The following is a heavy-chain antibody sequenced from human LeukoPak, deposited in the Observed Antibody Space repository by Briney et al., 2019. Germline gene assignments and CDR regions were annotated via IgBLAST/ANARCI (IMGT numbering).Heavy chain of an antibody. Sequence: PGGSLRLSCAASGFTVSSNYMSWVRQAPGKGLEWVSVIYSGGSTYYADSVKGRFTISRDNSKNTLYLQTNSLRAEDTAVYYCARDRRGYYGETYWGQGTLVTVSS. CDR1: GFTVSSNY. V-gene: IGHV3-53*01. D-gene: IGHD4-17*01. J-gene: IGHJ4*02. CDR3: ARDRRGYYGETY. CDR2: IYSGGST.